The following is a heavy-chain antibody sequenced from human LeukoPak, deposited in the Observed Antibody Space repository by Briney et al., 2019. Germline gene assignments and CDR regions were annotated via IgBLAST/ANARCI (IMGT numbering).Heavy chain of an antibody. J-gene: IGHJ4*02. Sequence: GGSLRLSCAASGFTFSDYYMSWIRQAPGKGLEWVSYISSSGSTIYYADSVKGRFTISRDNAKNSLYLQMNSRRAEDTAVYYCARKSDSLLVREGDCWGQGTLVTVSS. CDR2: ISSSGSTI. V-gene: IGHV3-11*01. CDR1: GFTFSDYY. CDR3: ARKSDSLLVREGDC. D-gene: IGHD3-10*01.